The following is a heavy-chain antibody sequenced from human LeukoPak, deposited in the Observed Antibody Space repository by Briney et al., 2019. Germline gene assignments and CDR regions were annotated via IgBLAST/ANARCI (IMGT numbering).Heavy chain of an antibody. V-gene: IGHV3-53*01. CDR2: IYSGGST. CDR3: ARDNRGRGYFFR. Sequence: GGSLRLSCAASGFTVSSNYMSWVRQAPGKGLEWVSVIYSGGSTYYADSVKGRFTISRDNSKNTLYLQMNSLRAEDTAVYYCARDNRGRGYFFRWGQGTLVTVSS. CDR1: GFTVSSNY. D-gene: IGHD3-22*01. J-gene: IGHJ4*02.